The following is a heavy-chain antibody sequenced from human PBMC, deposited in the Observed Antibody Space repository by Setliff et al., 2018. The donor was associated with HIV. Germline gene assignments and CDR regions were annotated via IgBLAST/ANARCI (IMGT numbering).Heavy chain of an antibody. CDR3: ARKEYQLLHAFDI. V-gene: IGHV1-69*10. CDR2: ISPVLDMP. D-gene: IGHD2-2*01. J-gene: IGHJ3*02. CDR1: GGTFDNYP. Sequence: GASVKVSCKSSGGTFDNYPINWVRQAPGQGLEWMGGISPVLDMPHYAQKFQGRVTMTADKSTNTAYMEVTSLRSEDTAVYYCARKEYQLLHAFDIWGQGTMVTVSS.